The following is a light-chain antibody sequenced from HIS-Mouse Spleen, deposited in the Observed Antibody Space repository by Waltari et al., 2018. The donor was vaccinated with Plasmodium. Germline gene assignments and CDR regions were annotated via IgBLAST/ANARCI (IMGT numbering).Light chain of an antibody. CDR1: QGISNY. Sequence: DIQMTQSPSSLSASVGDRVTITCRASQGISNYLAWYQQEPGKVPKLLIYAASTLQSRVPSRFSGSGSGTDFTLTISSLQPEDVATYYCQKYNSAPPLTFGGGTKVEIK. CDR2: AAS. J-gene: IGKJ4*01. CDR3: QKYNSAPPLT. V-gene: IGKV1-27*01.